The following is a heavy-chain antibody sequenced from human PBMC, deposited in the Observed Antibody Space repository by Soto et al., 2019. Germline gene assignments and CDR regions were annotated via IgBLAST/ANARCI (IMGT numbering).Heavy chain of an antibody. D-gene: IGHD2-2*01. J-gene: IGHJ5*02. CDR1: GDSITRSGSY. CDR3: ARVPGP. CDR2: IYYSGST. Sequence: SETLSLTCSVSGDSITRSGSYWGWIRQPPGKGLEWIGRIYYSGSTYYNPSLKSRVTISVDTSKNQFSLKLSSVTAADTAVYYCARVPGPWGQGTLVTVSS. V-gene: IGHV4-39*07.